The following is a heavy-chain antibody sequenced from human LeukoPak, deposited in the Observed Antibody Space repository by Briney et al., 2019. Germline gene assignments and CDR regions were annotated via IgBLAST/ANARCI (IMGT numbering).Heavy chain of an antibody. CDR3: ARLPGHWFDA. CDR1: GGSISSYY. J-gene: IGHJ5*02. V-gene: IGHV4-59*01. Sequence: SETLSLTCTVSGGSISSYYWSWIRQPPGKGLEWIGYIYYSGSTNYNPSLKSRVTISVDTSKNQFSLKLSSVTAADTAVYYCARLPGHWFDAWGQGTLVTVSS. CDR2: IYYSGST.